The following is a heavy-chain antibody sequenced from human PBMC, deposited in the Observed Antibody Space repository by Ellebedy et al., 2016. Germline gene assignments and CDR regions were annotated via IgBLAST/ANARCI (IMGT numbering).Heavy chain of an antibody. CDR3: ARELGVPAVTTSFDN. CDR1: GFTFSSYW. J-gene: IGHJ4*02. D-gene: IGHD3-16*01. Sequence: GESLKISCAASGFTFSSYWMSWVRQAPGKGLEWVANIKQDGSEKYYVDSVKGRFTISRDNTKNSLYRKRNSLRAEDTAVYYCARELGVPAVTTSFDNWGQGTLVTVSS. V-gene: IGHV3-7*01. CDR2: IKQDGSEK.